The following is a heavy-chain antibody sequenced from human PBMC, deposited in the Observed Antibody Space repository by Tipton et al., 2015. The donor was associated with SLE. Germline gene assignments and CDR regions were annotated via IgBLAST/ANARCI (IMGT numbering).Heavy chain of an antibody. CDR3: ARYNSPSWFDP. J-gene: IGHJ5*02. D-gene: IGHD6-19*01. CDR2: IYATGTT. CDR1: GGSVSSTSYY. V-gene: IGHV4-61*09. Sequence: TLSLTCNVSGGSVSSTSYYWSWFRQPAANKLEWIGHIYATGTTDYNPSLRSRVSISLDTSKNQFSLKLTSVTAADTAVYYCARYNSPSWFDPWGQGTLVTVSS.